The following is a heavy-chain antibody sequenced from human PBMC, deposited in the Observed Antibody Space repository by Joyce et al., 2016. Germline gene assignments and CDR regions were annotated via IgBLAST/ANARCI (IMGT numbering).Heavy chain of an antibody. Sequence: EVQLVESGGGLVKPGASLRLSCAASGFSFGNIWMSWVRQAPGKGLEGVGRIKTTTEAAATDLAANLKGRFSISRDDSKGILYLQMDGLKTEDTAMYYCSTDSFEYGDLDYWGQGTLVTVSS. V-gene: IGHV3-15*01. J-gene: IGHJ4*02. D-gene: IGHD4-17*01. CDR1: GFSFGNIW. CDR2: IKTTTEAAAT. CDR3: STDSFEYGDLDY.